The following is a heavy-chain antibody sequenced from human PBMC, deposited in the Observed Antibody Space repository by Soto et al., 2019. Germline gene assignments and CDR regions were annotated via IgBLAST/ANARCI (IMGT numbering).Heavy chain of an antibody. V-gene: IGHV5-51*01. Sequence: EAMKRSCKGSGYTFTDYWIGWVRQLPGNGMEWMGIIYPGDSDTRYSPSFQGHVTITVDKSTNTAYLQWNTLRASDTAMYYCAILFSNFRYHYDVRDGRGHGASGTVSA. J-gene: IGHJ6*01. CDR2: IYPGDSDT. D-gene: IGHD4-4*01. CDR3: AILFSNFRYHYDVRDG. CDR1: GYTFTDYW.